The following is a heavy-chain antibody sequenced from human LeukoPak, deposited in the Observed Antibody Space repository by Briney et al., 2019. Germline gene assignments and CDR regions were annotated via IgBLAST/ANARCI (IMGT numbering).Heavy chain of an antibody. J-gene: IGHJ4*02. CDR2: IKQDGSEK. D-gene: IGHD6-19*01. CDR3: AKVRGTYSSGYYFDS. Sequence: QPGGSLRLSCAASGFTFSNYWMSWVRQAPGKGLEWVANIKQDGSEKYYVDSVKGRFTISRDNAKNSLFLQTDSLRTEDTAFYYCAKVRGTYSSGYYFDSWGQGTLVTVSS. V-gene: IGHV3-7*03. CDR1: GFTFSNYW.